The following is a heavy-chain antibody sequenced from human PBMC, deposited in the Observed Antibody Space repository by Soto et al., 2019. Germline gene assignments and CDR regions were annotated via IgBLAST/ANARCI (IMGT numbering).Heavy chain of an antibody. V-gene: IGHV4-31*03. J-gene: IGHJ4*01. CDR2: ISKNGGT. CDR3: ARASRVTTSGTTAYYFDY. D-gene: IGHD4-17*01. Sequence: PSETLSLTCSVSGDSISGGEFFWAWIRQQPGKGLEWIGYISKNGGTYDSPSLKSRVSLSVDTSKNHFSLRLTSVTAADTAVYYCARASRVTTSGTTAYYFDYSGRGTLVTVSS. CDR1: GDSISGGEFF.